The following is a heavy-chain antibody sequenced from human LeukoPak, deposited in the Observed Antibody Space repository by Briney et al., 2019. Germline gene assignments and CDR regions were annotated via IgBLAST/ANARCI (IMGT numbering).Heavy chain of an antibody. V-gene: IGHV3-53*01. D-gene: IGHD1-26*01. Sequence: TGGSLRLSCEASGFTVSSKYMSWVRQAPGKGLEWVSVIHSGGSTHYADSVKGRFTISRDNSKNTLHLQMNSLRADDTAVYYCARVGSTLPFAYWGQGALVTVSS. CDR2: IHSGGST. CDR3: ARVGSTLPFAY. J-gene: IGHJ4*02. CDR1: GFTVSSKY.